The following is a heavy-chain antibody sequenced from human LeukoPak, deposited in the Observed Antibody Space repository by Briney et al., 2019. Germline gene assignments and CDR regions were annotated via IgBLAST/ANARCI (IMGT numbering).Heavy chain of an antibody. CDR2: INGGATTT. D-gene: IGHD2-21*02. Sequence: GVSLRLSCAASGFTVNKYEIHWVRQAPGKGLEWISYINGGATTTNYADSVWGRFTVSRDDAQNSVHLQMNSLRDEDTAVYYCVRGRLLRSTKYFDYWGQGALVTVSS. J-gene: IGHJ4*02. CDR1: GFTVNKYE. CDR3: VRGRLLRSTKYFDY. V-gene: IGHV3-48*03.